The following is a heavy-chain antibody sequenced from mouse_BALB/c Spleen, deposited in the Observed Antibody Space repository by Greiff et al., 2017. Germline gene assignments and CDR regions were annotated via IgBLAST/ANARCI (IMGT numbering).Heavy chain of an antibody. CDR1: GFTFSSYA. CDR3: ARAGGLRPYAMDY. V-gene: IGHV5-6-5*01. J-gene: IGHJ4*01. D-gene: IGHD2-4*01. Sequence: EVQLVESGGGLVKPGGSLKLSCAASGFTFSSYAMSWVRQTPEKRLEWVASISSGGSTYYPDSVKGRFTISRDNARNILYLQMSSLRSEDTAMYYCARAGGLRPYAMDYWGQGTSVTVSS. CDR2: ISSGGST.